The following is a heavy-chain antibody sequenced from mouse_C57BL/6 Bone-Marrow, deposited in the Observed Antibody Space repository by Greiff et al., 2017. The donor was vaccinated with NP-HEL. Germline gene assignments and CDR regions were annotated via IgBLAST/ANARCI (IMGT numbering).Heavy chain of an antibody. D-gene: IGHD2-2*01. J-gene: IGHJ2*01. V-gene: IGHV3-6*01. CDR3: AYGYPFDY. CDR1: GYSITSGYY. CDR2: ISYDGSN. Sequence: EVKLQESGPGLVKPSQSLSLTCSVTGYSITSGYYWNWIRQFPGNKLEWMGYISYDGSNNYNPSLKNRISITRDTSKNQFFLKLNSVTTEDTATYYCAYGYPFDYWGQGTTLTVSS.